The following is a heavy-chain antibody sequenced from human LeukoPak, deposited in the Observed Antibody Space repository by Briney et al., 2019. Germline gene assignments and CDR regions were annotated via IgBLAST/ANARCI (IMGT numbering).Heavy chain of an antibody. Sequence: PSETLSLTCAVYGGSFSGYYWSWIRQPPGKGLEWIGEINHSGSTNYNPSLKSRVTISVDTSKNQFSLKLSSVTAADTAVYYCARLVVVPGAYYYYYYMDVWGKGTTVTISS. CDR1: GGSFSGYY. CDR2: INHSGST. J-gene: IGHJ6*03. V-gene: IGHV4-34*01. D-gene: IGHD2-2*01. CDR3: ARLVVVPGAYYYYYYMDV.